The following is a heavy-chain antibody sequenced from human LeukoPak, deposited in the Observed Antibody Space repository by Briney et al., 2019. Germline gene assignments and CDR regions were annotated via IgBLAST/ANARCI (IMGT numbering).Heavy chain of an antibody. CDR2: INPNSGGT. Sequence: ASVKVSCKASGYTFTGYYMHWVRQAPGQGLEWMGWINPNSGGTKYAQKFQGRGTMTRDTSISTAYMEVSSLRSEDTAVYYCACVVRGAFDIWGQGTLVTVSS. D-gene: IGHD2-21*01. V-gene: IGHV1-2*02. CDR3: ACVVRGAFDI. CDR1: GYTFTGYY. J-gene: IGHJ3*02.